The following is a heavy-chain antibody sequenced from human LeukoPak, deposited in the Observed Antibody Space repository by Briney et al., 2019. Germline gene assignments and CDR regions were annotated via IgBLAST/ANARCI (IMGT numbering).Heavy chain of an antibody. CDR1: GFTFSSYW. Sequence: GRSLRLSCAASGFTFSSYWMHWVHQAPGKGLVWVSRINSDGSSTSYAHSVKGRFTISRDNAKNTLYLQMNSLRAEDTAVYYCARGSIWKTTVTTGYWGQGTLVTVSS. J-gene: IGHJ4*02. CDR2: INSDGSST. D-gene: IGHD4-17*01. CDR3: ARGSIWKTTVTTGY. V-gene: IGHV3-74*01.